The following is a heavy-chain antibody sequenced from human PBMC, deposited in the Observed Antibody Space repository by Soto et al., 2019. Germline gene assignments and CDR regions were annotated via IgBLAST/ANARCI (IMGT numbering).Heavy chain of an antibody. Sequence: GGSLRLSCSASQFIFGKYYMHWVRQATGKGLEWVSVIYTRGNKYYSASVRGRFTISRENSKNTVYLQMKSLRAEDTAVYYCARDPPATRHGMDVWGQGTTVTVSS. J-gene: IGHJ6*02. CDR2: IYTRGNK. CDR3: ARDPPATRHGMDV. CDR1: QFIFGKYY. V-gene: IGHV3-13*01.